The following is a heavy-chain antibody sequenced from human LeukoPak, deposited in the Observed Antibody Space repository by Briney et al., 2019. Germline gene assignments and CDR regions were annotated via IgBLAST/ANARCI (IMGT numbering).Heavy chain of an antibody. CDR3: ARGPDYYGDYISWFPDAFHI. V-gene: IGHV4-34*01. CDR2: IKYDGTT. CDR1: GASFSGYF. D-gene: IGHD4-17*01. Sequence: SETLSLTCAVAGASFSGYFWNWIRQSPEKGLEWIGEIKYDGTTNYNPSLTSRVTMSIDKATNQFHLKVTSLTAADTAVYYCARGPDYYGDYISWFPDAFHIWGQGTLVSVSP. J-gene: IGHJ3*02.